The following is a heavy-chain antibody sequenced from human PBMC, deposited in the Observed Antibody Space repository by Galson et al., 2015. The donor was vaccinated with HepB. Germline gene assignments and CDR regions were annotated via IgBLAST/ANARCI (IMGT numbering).Heavy chain of an antibody. CDR1: GYTLSSYY. V-gene: IGHV1-46*01. J-gene: IGHJ3*02. D-gene: IGHD7-27*01. Sequence: SVKVSCKASGYTLSSYYMHWVRQAPGQGLEWVGAIHPDGTTTTYAQRFQGRVTMTRDTSTSTFYMELSSLRSEDTALYYCLRELALAGKAFDIWGQGTMVTVSS. CDR2: IHPDGTTT. CDR3: LRELALAGKAFDI.